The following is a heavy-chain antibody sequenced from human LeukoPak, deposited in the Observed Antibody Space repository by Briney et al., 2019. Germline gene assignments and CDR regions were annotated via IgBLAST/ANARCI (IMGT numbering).Heavy chain of an antibody. CDR1: GGSISSGSYY. Sequence: PSETLSLTCTVSGGSISSGSYYWSWIRQPAGQGLEWIGRIYTNGSTNYNPSLKSRVTISVDTSKNQFSLKLSSVTAADTDVYCCARAHEGGFDPWGQGTLVTVSS. CDR2: IYTNGST. V-gene: IGHV4-61*02. J-gene: IGHJ5*02. CDR3: ARAHEGGFDP.